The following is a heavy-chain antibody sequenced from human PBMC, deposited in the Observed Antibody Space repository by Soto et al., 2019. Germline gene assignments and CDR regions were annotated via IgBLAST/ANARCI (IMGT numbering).Heavy chain of an antibody. Sequence: QVQLQESGPGLVKPSQTLSLTCTVSGGSFSSGGYYWTWLRQRPGEGLEWIAYIFYSGSTYYNPSLKSRVTISADTSKNQFSLKVISVTAADTAVYYCARGVGITMFGAVTTGPFFDYWGQGTLVTVSS. V-gene: IGHV4-31*03. CDR1: GGSFSSGGYY. D-gene: IGHD3-3*01. CDR2: IFYSGST. J-gene: IGHJ4*02. CDR3: ARGVGITMFGAVTTGPFFDY.